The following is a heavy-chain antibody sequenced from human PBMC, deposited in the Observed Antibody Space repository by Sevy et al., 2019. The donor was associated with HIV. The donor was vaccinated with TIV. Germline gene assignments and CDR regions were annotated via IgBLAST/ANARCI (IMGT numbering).Heavy chain of an antibody. J-gene: IGHJ4*02. Sequence: ASVKVSCKASGYTFTSYGISWVRQAPGQGLEWMGWISAYNGNTNYAQKLQGRVTMTTDTSTSTAYMELRSLGSDDTAVYYCARSWGTYSSSNDYYFDYWGQGTLVTVSS. D-gene: IGHD6-6*01. V-gene: IGHV1-18*01. CDR1: GYTFTSYG. CDR2: ISAYNGNT. CDR3: ARSWGTYSSSNDYYFDY.